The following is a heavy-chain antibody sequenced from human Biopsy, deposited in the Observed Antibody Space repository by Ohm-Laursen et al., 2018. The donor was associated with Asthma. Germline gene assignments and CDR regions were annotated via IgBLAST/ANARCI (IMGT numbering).Heavy chain of an antibody. CDR1: GGTFSNFA. CDR3: ARCQVGYSSGWSLLLKKIYYSGMDV. J-gene: IGHJ6*02. V-gene: IGHV1-69*01. D-gene: IGHD6-19*01. CDR2: IMTVFGTT. Sequence: SSVKVSCKVPGGTFSNFAISWARQAPGQGLEWLGGIMTVFGTTNYAQKFQGRATITADESTSTAYMEVTSLRSEDTAIYYCARCQVGYSSGWSLLLKKIYYSGMDVWGQGTAVTVSS.